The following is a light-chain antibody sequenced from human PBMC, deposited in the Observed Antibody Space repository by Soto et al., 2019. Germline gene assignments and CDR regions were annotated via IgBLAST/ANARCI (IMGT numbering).Light chain of an antibody. V-gene: IGKV3-11*01. CDR3: HQRSTWWT. J-gene: IGKJ1*01. CDR1: QSVSSY. Sequence: EIVLTQSPATLSLSPGERATLSCRARQSVSSYFAWYQQKPGQAPRLLINDTSNRATGIPARFSGSGSGTDFTLTISNLEHEDFAVYYCHQRSTWWTFSQGTKVEIK. CDR2: DTS.